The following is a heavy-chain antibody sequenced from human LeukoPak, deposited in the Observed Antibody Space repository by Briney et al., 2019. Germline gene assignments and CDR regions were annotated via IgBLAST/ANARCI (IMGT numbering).Heavy chain of an antibody. V-gene: IGHV4-4*07. CDR1: GGSISSYY. J-gene: IGHJ5*02. D-gene: IGHD3-9*01. Sequence: SETLSLTCTVSGGSISSYYWSRIRQPAGKGLEWIGRIYTSGSTNYNPSLKSRVTISVDTSKNQFSLKLSSVTAADTAMYYCAREAYDVLTSDWFDPWGQGTLVTVSS. CDR3: AREAYDVLTSDWFDP. CDR2: IYTSGST.